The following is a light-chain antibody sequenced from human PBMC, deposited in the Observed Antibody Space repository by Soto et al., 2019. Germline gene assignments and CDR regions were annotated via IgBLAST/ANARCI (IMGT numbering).Light chain of an antibody. J-gene: IGKJ1*01. V-gene: IGKV4-1*01. CDR3: QQYYSIPRT. CDR2: WAS. CDR1: QSLFSSNNKNY. Sequence: DIVMTQSPDSLAVSLGESATINCKSSQSLFSSNNKNYLVWYQQKPGQPPKMLIYWASTRESGVPDRFSGSGSGTDFTLAISSLQAEDVAVYYCQQYYSIPRTFGQGTKVDIK.